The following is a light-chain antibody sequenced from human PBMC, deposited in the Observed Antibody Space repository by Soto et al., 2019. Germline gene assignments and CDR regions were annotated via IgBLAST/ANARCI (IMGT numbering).Light chain of an antibody. CDR2: KAS. Sequence: DIQMTQSPSTLSASVGDRVTITCRASQSISSWLAWYQQKPGKAPKLLIYKASSLEGGGPSRFSGSGSGTEFPLTISSLQPDDFATYYCQQYNSYPWTFGQGTKVEIK. V-gene: IGKV1-5*03. CDR3: QQYNSYPWT. CDR1: QSISSW. J-gene: IGKJ1*01.